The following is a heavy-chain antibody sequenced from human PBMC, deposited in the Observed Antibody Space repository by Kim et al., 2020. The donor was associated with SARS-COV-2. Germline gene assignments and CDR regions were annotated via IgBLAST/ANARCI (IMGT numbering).Heavy chain of an antibody. D-gene: IGHD3-10*01. Sequence: SETLSLICAVYGGSFSGYYWSWIRQPPGKGLEWIGEINHSGSTNYNPSLKSRVTISVDTSKNQFSLKLSSVTAADTAVYYCSRASIVLLWFGERDAFDI. V-gene: IGHV4-34*01. CDR3: SRASIVLLWFGERDAFDI. CDR1: GGSFSGYY. CDR2: INHSGST. J-gene: IGHJ3*02.